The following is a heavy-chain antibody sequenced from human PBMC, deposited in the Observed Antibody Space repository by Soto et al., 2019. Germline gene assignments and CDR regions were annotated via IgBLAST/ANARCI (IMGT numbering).Heavy chain of an antibody. CDR3: ARSGLQGNNWFDP. CDR2: IYYSGST. D-gene: IGHD4-4*01. CDR1: GGSISSYY. V-gene: IGHV4-59*01. Sequence: SETLSLTCTVSGGSISSYYWSWIRQPPGEGLEWIGYIYYSGSTNYNPSLKSRVTISVDTSKNQFSLKLSSVTAADTAVYYCARSGLQGNNWFDPWGQGTLVTVSS. J-gene: IGHJ5*02.